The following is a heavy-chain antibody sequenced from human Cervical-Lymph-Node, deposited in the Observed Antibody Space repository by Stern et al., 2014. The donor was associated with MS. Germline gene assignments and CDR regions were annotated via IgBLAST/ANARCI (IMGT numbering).Heavy chain of an antibody. CDR1: GYSFITYS. J-gene: IGHJ4*02. D-gene: IGHD2-8*01. Sequence: EVQLVQSGAEVKKPGESLKISCKGSGYSFITYSIGWVSQMHGQGMEWWGVISPVHSYSSCSPSFQVQFTISPDKSISAAYLQWRTLKAPDPAIYYCAIMSRLCFVYCGQGTLVTVSP. V-gene: IGHV5-51*01. CDR2: ISPVHSYS. CDR3: AIMSRLCFVY.